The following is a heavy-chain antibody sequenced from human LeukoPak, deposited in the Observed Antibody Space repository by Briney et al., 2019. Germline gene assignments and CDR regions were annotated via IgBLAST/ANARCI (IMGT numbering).Heavy chain of an antibody. CDR1: GFTFSSYG. D-gene: IGHD3-22*01. CDR2: IWYDGSNK. J-gene: IGHJ4*02. V-gene: IGHV3-33*01. CDR3: ARSYYYDSSGILDY. Sequence: GRSLRLSCAASGFTFSSYGMHWVRQAPGKGLEWVAVIWYDGSNKYYADSVKGRFTISRDNSKNTLYLQMNSLRAEDTAVYYCARSYYYDSSGILDYWGQGTLVTVSS.